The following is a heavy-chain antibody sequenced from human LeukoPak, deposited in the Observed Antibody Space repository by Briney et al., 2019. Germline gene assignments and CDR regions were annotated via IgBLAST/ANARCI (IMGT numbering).Heavy chain of an antibody. CDR3: ARGDYYGSGTYYYYGMDV. CDR2: ISYDGSNK. CDR1: GFTFSSYA. V-gene: IGHV3-30-3*01. Sequence: PGRSLRLSCAASGFTFSSYAMHWVRQAPGKGLEWVAVISYDGSNKYYADSVKGRFTISRDNSKNTLYLHMNSLRAEDTAVYYWARGDYYGSGTYYYYGMDVWGQGATVTVSS. D-gene: IGHD3-10*01. J-gene: IGHJ6*02.